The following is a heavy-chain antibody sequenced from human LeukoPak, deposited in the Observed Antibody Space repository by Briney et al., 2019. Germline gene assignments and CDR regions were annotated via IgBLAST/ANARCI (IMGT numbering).Heavy chain of an antibody. CDR1: GGSISSGDYY. CDR3: ARGAGSSSWLNFHWFDP. J-gene: IGHJ5*02. V-gene: IGHV4-61*08. D-gene: IGHD6-13*01. Sequence: PSETLSLTCTVSGGSISSGDYYWSWIRQPPGKGLEWIGYIYYSGSTNYNPSLKSRVTMSVDTSKNQFSLKLSSVTAADTAVYYCARGAGSSSWLNFHWFDPWGQGTLVTVSS. CDR2: IYYSGST.